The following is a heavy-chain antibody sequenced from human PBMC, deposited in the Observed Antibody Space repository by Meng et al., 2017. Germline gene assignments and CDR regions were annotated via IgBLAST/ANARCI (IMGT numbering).Heavy chain of an antibody. Sequence: EGQLVEPGGGLVQPGGSLRLSCAASGFTVNNYWMHWVRQVPGKGLVWVSRISGDGSITNYADSVKGRFTISRDNAKNTLYLQMNSLRPEDTAVYYCLDEAPRSDYWGQGSLVTVSS. D-gene: IGHD1-1*01. V-gene: IGHV3-74*01. J-gene: IGHJ4*02. CDR3: LDEAPRSDY. CDR2: ISGDGSIT. CDR1: GFTVNNYW.